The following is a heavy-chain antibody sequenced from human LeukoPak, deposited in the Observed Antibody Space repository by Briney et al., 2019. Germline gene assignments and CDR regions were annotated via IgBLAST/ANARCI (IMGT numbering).Heavy chain of an antibody. V-gene: IGHV1-69*04. CDR3: ARSPGGYDSSGYPQYYFDY. Sequence: ASVKVSCKASGGTFSSYAISWVRQAPGQGLEWMGRIIPILGIANYAQKFQGRVTITADKSTSTAYMELSSLRSEDTAVYYCARSPGGYDSSGYPQYYFDYWGQGTLVTVSS. CDR1: GGTFSSYA. J-gene: IGHJ4*02. CDR2: IIPILGIA. D-gene: IGHD3-22*01.